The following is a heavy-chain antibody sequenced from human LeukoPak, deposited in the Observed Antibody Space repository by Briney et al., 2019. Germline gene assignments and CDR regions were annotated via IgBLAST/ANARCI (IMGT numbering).Heavy chain of an antibody. Sequence: ASVKVSCKASGYTFTSYAMDWVRQAPGQRLEWMGWINAGNGNTKYSQKFQGRVTITRDTSASTAYMELSSLRSEDTAVYYCARVDSSGWFIFDYWGQGTLVTVSS. D-gene: IGHD6-19*01. CDR3: ARVDSSGWFIFDY. CDR2: INAGNGNT. V-gene: IGHV1-3*01. CDR1: GYTFTSYA. J-gene: IGHJ4*02.